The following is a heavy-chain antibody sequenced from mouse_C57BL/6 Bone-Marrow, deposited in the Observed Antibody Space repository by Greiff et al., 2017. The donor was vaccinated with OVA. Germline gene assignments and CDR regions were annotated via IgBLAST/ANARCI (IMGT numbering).Heavy chain of an antibody. Sequence: VQLQQSVAELVRPGASVKLSCTASGFNIKNTYMHWVKQRPEQGLEWIGRIDPANGNTKYAPKFQGKATITADTSSNTAYLQLSSLTSEDTAIYYCGGYYGSSYEDFDYWGQGTTRTVSS. CDR3: GGYYGSSYEDFDY. D-gene: IGHD1-1*01. CDR1: GFNIKNTY. V-gene: IGHV14-3*01. J-gene: IGHJ2*01. CDR2: IDPANGNT.